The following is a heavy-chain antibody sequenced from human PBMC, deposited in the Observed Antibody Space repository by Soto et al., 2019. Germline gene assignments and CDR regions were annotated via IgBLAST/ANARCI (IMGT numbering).Heavy chain of an antibody. V-gene: IGHV1-18*01. CDR1: GYTSTSYG. CDR3: ASWYSSSSASDWFNP. D-gene: IGHD6-6*01. J-gene: IGHJ5*02. Sequence: ASVKVSCKASGYTSTSYGISWVRQAPGQGLEWMGWISAYNGNTNYAQKLQGRVTMTTGTSTSTAYMELRSLRSDDTAVYYCASWYSSSSASDWFNPWGQGTLVTVSS. CDR2: ISAYNGNT.